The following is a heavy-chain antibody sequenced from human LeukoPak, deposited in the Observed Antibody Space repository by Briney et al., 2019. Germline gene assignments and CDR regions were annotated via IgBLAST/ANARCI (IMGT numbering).Heavy chain of an antibody. CDR1: GFTFSSYA. CDR3: ARVGVVAGTLDV. D-gene: IGHD6-19*01. J-gene: IGHJ6*04. Sequence: GGSLRLSCAASGFTFSSYAMHWVRQAPGKGLEWVSVISYDGSNKYYADSVRGRFTISRDTSKNTLYLQMNSLRAEDTAVYYCARVGVVAGTLDVWGKRTTVTVPS. CDR2: ISYDGSNK. V-gene: IGHV3-30*04.